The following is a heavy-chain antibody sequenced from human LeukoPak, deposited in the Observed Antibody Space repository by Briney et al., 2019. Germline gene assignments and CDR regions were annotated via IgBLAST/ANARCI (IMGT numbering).Heavy chain of an antibody. D-gene: IGHD3-10*01. CDR3: ARDTHYYGSGSPAFDI. J-gene: IGHJ3*02. Sequence: GGSLRLSCAASGFTLSSYAMSWVRQAPGKGLEWVSAISVSGNTYHADSVKGRFTISRDSSKNTLYLQMNRLIAEDTAMYYCARDTHYYGSGSPAFDIWGQGTMVTVSS. V-gene: IGHV3-23*01. CDR2: ISVSGNT. CDR1: GFTLSSYA.